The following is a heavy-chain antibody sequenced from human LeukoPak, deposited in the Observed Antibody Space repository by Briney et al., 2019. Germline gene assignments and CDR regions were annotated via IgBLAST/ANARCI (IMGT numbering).Heavy chain of an antibody. V-gene: IGHV4-4*07. J-gene: IGHJ5*02. D-gene: IGHD5-18*01. CDR2: IYTSGST. Sequence: SETLSLTCTVSGGSISSYYWSWIRQPAGKGLEWIGRIYTSGSTNYNPSLKSRVTMSVDTSKNQFSLKLSSVTAADTAVYYCARDMNTAMVWVARFDPWGQGTLVTVSS. CDR3: ARDMNTAMVWVARFDP. CDR1: GGSISSYY.